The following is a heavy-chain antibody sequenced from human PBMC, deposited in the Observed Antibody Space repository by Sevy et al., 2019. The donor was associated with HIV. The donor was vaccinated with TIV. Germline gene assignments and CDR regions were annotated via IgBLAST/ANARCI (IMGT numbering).Heavy chain of an antibody. D-gene: IGHD2-15*01. Sequence: GGSLRLSCAASGFTFSSYAMSWVRQAPGKGLEWVSAISGSGGSTYYADSVKGRFTISRDNSKNTLYLQMNSLRAEDTAVYYCAKDTDWVVVAAIGAFDIWGQGTMVTVSS. V-gene: IGHV3-23*01. CDR3: AKDTDWVVVAAIGAFDI. CDR1: GFTFSSYA. J-gene: IGHJ3*02. CDR2: ISGSGGST.